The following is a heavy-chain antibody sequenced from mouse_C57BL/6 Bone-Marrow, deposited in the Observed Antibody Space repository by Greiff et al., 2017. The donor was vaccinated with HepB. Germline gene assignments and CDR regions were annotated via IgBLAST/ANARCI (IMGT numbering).Heavy chain of an antibody. Sequence: EVKVQQSGPELVKPGASVKISCKASGYTFTDYYMNWVKQSHGKSLEWIGDINPNNGGTSYNQKFKGKATLTVDKSSSTAYMELRSLTSEDSAVYYCARNNYWGQGTTLTVSS. J-gene: IGHJ2*01. CDR1: GYTFTDYY. CDR2: INPNNGGT. CDR3: ARNNY. V-gene: IGHV1-26*01.